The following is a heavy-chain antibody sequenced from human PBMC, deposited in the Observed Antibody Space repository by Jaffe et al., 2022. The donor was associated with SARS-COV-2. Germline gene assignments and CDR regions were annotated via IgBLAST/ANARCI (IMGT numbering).Heavy chain of an antibody. V-gene: IGHV4-59*01. CDR2: IYYSGST. Sequence: QVQLQESGPGLVKPSETLSLTCTVSGGSISSYYWSWIRQPPGKGLEWIGYIYYSGSTNYNPSLKSRVTISVDTSKNQFSLKLSSVTAADTAVYYCARDSPDDSGYGGPAIDPWGQGTLVTVSS. J-gene: IGHJ5*02. CDR1: GGSISSYY. D-gene: IGHD5-12*01. CDR3: ARDSPDDSGYGGPAIDP.